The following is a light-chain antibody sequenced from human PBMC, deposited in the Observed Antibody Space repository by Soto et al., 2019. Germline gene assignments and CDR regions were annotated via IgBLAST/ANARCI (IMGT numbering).Light chain of an antibody. Sequence: DIVMTQSPLSLPVTPGEPASISCRSSQSLLHSNGYNYLDWYLQKPGQSPQLLIYLGSNRASGVADRFSGSGSGTDFTLKISRVEAEDVGVYYCMQAPQTLFTFGPGTKVDIK. J-gene: IGKJ3*01. CDR3: MQAPQTLFT. CDR2: LGS. V-gene: IGKV2-28*01. CDR1: QSLLHSNGYNY.